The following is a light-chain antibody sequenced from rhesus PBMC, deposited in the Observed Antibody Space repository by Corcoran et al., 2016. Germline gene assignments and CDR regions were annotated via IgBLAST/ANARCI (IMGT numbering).Light chain of an antibody. Sequence: DIQMTQSPSSLSASVGDTVTITCQASQGISKYLAWYQQQPGKAPKLLIYYASNLQRGVPSRFSGSGSGTEFTLTFSILQPEDFATYYCQQHNSFPFTFGPGTKLDIK. CDR2: YAS. V-gene: IGKV1S14*01. J-gene: IGKJ3*01. CDR3: QQHNSFPFT. CDR1: QGISKY.